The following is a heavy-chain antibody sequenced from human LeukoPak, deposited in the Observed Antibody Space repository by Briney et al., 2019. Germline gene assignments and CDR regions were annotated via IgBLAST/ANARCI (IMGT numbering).Heavy chain of an antibody. CDR2: ISGSGGST. CDR1: GFTFSSYA. V-gene: IGHV3-23*01. CDR3: STGRASFDYFDY. D-gene: IGHD2-2*01. J-gene: IGHJ4*02. Sequence: GGSLRLSCAASGFTFSSYAMSWVRQAPGKGLEWVSGISGSGGSTYYADSVKGRFTISRDNSKNTLYLQMNRLDAGDTAIDYCSTGRASFDYFDYWGQGTLVPVSS.